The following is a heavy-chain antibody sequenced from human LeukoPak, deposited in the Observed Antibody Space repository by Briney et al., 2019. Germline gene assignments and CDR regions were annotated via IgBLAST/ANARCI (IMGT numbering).Heavy chain of an antibody. CDR3: ARHSVPYSSSRYFDL. CDR1: GGSISSYY. V-gene: IGHV4-59*08. Sequence: SETLSPTCTVSGGSISSYYWSWIRQPPGKGLEWIGYIYYSGSTNYNPSLKSRVTISVDTSKNQFSLKLSSVTAADTAVYYCARHSVPYSSSRYFDLWGRGTLVTVSS. D-gene: IGHD6-13*01. CDR2: IYYSGST. J-gene: IGHJ2*01.